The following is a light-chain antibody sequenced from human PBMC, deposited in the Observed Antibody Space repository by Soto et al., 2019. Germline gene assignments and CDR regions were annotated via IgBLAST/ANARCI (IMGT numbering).Light chain of an antibody. J-gene: IGKJ4*01. CDR2: DAS. V-gene: IGKV3D-20*01. Sequence: EIVLTQSPATLSLSPGERATLSCGASPSVSSRDLAWYQQKPGLAPRLRIYDASSRATGIPDRFSGSGSGTDFTLTINRMGPEDFAVYYFLQYGRSPVTFGGGTKVEIK. CDR1: PSVSSRD. CDR3: LQYGRSPVT.